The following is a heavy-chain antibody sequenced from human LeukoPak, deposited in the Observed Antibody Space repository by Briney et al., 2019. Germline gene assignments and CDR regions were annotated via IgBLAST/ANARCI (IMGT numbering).Heavy chain of an antibody. J-gene: IGHJ6*02. D-gene: IGHD6-19*01. CDR2: INAGNGNT. CDR1: GYTFTSYA. CDR3: AREDSSGWSYYYYYGMDV. V-gene: IGHV1-3*01. Sequence: ASVKVSCKASGYTFTSYAMHWVGQAPGQRLEWMGWINAGNGNTKYSQKFQGRVTITTDTSANTVNMELSSLRSEDTAVYYCAREDSSGWSYYYYYGMDVWGQGTTVTVSS.